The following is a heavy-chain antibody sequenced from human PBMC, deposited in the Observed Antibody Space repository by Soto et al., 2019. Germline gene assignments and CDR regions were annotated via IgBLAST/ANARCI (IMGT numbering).Heavy chain of an antibody. D-gene: IGHD6-13*01. CDR3: AREGRAAAGTTPPHYYYYGMDV. J-gene: IGHJ6*02. CDR2: ISAYNGNT. V-gene: IGHV1-18*01. Sequence: QVQLVQSGAEVKKPGASVKVSCKASGYTFTSYGISWVRQAPGQGLEWMGWISAYNGNTNYAQKLQGRVTMTTDTPTSTAYMELRSLRSDDTAVYYCAREGRAAAGTTPPHYYYYGMDVWGQGTTVTVSS. CDR1: GYTFTSYG.